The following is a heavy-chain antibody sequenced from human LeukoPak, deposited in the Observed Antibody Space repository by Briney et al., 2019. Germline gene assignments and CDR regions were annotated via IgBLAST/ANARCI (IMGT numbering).Heavy chain of an antibody. CDR2: ISYDGSNK. D-gene: IGHD2-2*01. V-gene: IGHV3-30-3*01. Sequence: GGSLRLSCAASGFTFSNYWMGWVRQAPGKGLEWVAVISYDGSNKYYADSVKGRFTISRDNSKNTLYLQMNSLRAEDTAVYYCARRVVESGRNSHVDHWGQGTLVTVSS. CDR3: ARRVVESGRNSHVDH. J-gene: IGHJ4*02. CDR1: GFTFSNYW.